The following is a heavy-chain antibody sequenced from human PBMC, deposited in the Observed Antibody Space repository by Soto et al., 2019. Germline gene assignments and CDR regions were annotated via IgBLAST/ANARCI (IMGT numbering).Heavy chain of an antibody. CDR1: GGSISSGGYY. CDR2: IYYSGST. J-gene: IGHJ5*02. D-gene: IGHD2-2*01. Sequence: SETLSLTCTVSGGSISSGGYYWSWIRQHPGKGLEWIGYIYYSGSTYYNPSLKSRVTISVDTSKNQFSLKLSSVTAADTAVYYCAREGPDIVVVPAASGPYNNWFDPWGQGTLVTVSS. CDR3: AREGPDIVVVPAASGPYNNWFDP. V-gene: IGHV4-31*03.